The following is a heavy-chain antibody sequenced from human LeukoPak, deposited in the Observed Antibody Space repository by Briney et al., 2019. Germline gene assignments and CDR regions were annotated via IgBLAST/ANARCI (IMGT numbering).Heavy chain of an antibody. CDR2: ISGSGDNT. J-gene: IGHJ4*02. CDR1: GFTFSSYA. Sequence: GGSLRLSCAASGFTFSSYAMSWVRQPPGKGLEWVSGISGSGDNTYYADSVKGRFTISRDNSKKTLYLHLNSLRVEDAAVYYCAKDGYSSIPGFHFEYWGQGTLVTVSS. CDR3: AKDGYSSIPGFHFEY. V-gene: IGHV3-23*01. D-gene: IGHD6-13*01.